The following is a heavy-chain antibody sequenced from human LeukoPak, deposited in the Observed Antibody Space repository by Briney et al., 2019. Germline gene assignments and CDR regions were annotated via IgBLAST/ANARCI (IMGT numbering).Heavy chain of an antibody. J-gene: IGHJ3*02. CDR1: GYSFASYW. CDR3: AIGRHCSSTSCLDGFDI. D-gene: IGHD2-2*01. CDR2: IHPGDSDT. Sequence: GESLKISCQGSGYSFASYWIGWVRQMPGKGLEWLGIIHPGDSDTKYRPSFQGQVTLSADRSISTVYLQWSSLKASDTAMYYCAIGRHCSSTSCLDGFDIWGQGTMGIVSS. V-gene: IGHV5-51*01.